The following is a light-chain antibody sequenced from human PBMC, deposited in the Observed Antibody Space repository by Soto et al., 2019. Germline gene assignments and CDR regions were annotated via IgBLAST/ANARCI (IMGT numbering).Light chain of an antibody. J-gene: IGLJ1*01. CDR3: SSYAGSYTYV. CDR1: SSDVGGYNY. Sequence: QSVLTQPPSASGSPGQSVTISCTGTSSDVGGYNYVSWYQQHPGKAPKLMIYEVSKRPSGVPDHFSGSKSGNTASLTVSGLQAEDEADYYCSSYAGSYTYVFGTGTKVTVL. CDR2: EVS. V-gene: IGLV2-8*01.